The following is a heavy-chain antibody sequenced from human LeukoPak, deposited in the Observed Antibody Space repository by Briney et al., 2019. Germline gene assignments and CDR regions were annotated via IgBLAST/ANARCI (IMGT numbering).Heavy chain of an antibody. D-gene: IGHD2-15*01. J-gene: IGHJ5*02. CDR3: ARDLVVVAATTGNNWFDP. Sequence: SETLSLTCTVSGGSISSYYWSWIRQPAGKGLEWIGRIYTSGSTNYNPSLKSRVTISVNKSKNQFSLKLSSVTAADTAVYYCARDLVVVAATTGNNWFDPWGQGTLVTVSS. CDR1: GGSISSYY. V-gene: IGHV4-4*07. CDR2: IYTSGST.